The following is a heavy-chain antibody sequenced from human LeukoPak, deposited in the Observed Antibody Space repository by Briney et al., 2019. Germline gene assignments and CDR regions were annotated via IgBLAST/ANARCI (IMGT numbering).Heavy chain of an antibody. D-gene: IGHD3-3*01. CDR2: IYYSGST. CDR1: GGSISSSSYY. Sequence: SETLSLTCTVSGGSISSSSYYWGWIRQPPGKGLEWIGSIYYSGSTYYNPSLKSRVTISVDTSKNQFSLKLSSVTAADTAVYYCAYYDFWSGYYNWFDPWGQGTLVTVSS. V-gene: IGHV4-39*01. CDR3: AYYDFWSGYYNWFDP. J-gene: IGHJ5*02.